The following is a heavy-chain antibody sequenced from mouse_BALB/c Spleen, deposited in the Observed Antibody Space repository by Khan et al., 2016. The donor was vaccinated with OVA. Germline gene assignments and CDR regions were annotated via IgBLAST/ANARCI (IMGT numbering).Heavy chain of an antibody. D-gene: IGHD2-1*01. J-gene: IGHJ3*01. CDR1: GYTFTSYY. CDR2: IYPGNANT. CDR3: AREGYYGNSRAWFAY. Sequence: QVQLKQSGPELVKPGASVRISYKASGYTFTSYYIYWVKQRPGQGLEWIGWIYPGNANTNYNEKFKGKATLTADKSSSTAYMQLSSLTSEDSAVYFCAREGYYGNSRAWFAYWGQGTLVTVSA. V-gene: IGHV1S56*01.